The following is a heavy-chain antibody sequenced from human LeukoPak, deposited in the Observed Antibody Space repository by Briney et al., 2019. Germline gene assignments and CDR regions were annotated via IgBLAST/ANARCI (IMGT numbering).Heavy chain of an antibody. J-gene: IGHJ4*02. CDR2: INSDGRTT. V-gene: IGHV3-74*01. CDR1: GFTFSSYW. CDR3: AKTNLYCSGGNCYFDY. D-gene: IGHD2-15*01. Sequence: GGSLRLSCAASGFTFSSYWVHWVRQAPGKGLVWVSRINSDGRTTSYADSVKGRFTIYRDNAKNTLYLQLNSLRVDDTAVYYCAKTNLYCSGGNCYFDYWGQGTLATVSS.